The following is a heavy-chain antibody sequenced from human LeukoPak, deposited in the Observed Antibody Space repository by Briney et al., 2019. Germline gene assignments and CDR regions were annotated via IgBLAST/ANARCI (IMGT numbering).Heavy chain of an antibody. CDR2: ISSSGSTI. V-gene: IGHV3-48*03. CDR3: ARDTGGNSVWWHYCYYGMDV. CDR1: GFTFSSYE. J-gene: IGHJ6*02. D-gene: IGHD4-23*01. Sequence: GGSLRLSCAASGFTFSSYEMNWVRQAPGRGLEWVSYISSSGSTIYYADSVKGRFTISRDNAKNSLYLQMNSLRAEDTAVYYCARDTGGNSVWWHYCYYGMDVWGQGTTVTVSS.